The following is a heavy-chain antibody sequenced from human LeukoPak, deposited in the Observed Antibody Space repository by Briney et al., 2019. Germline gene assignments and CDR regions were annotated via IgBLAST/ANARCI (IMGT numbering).Heavy chain of an antibody. Sequence: SETLSLTCAVYGGSFSGYYWSWIRQHPGKGLEWIGYIYYSGSTYYNPSLKSRVTISVDTSKNQFSLKLSSVTAADTAVYYCASQNYYDSSGYSYYFDYWGQGTLVTVSS. CDR3: ASQNYYDSSGYSYYFDY. CDR2: IYYSGST. D-gene: IGHD3-22*01. V-gene: IGHV4-31*11. J-gene: IGHJ4*02. CDR1: GGSFSGYY.